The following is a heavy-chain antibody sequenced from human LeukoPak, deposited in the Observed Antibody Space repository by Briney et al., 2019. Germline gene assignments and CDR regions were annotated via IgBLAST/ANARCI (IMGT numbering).Heavy chain of an antibody. CDR3: ATRNCSSTSCYFDY. CDR2: FDPEDGET. J-gene: IGHJ4*02. CDR1: GYTLTELS. Sequence: ASVKVSCKVSGYTLTELSMHWVRQAPGKGLEWMGGFDPEDGETIYAQKFQGRVTMTEDTSTDTAYMELSSLRSEDTAVYYCATRNCSSTSCYFDYWGQGTLVTVSS. D-gene: IGHD2-2*01. V-gene: IGHV1-24*01.